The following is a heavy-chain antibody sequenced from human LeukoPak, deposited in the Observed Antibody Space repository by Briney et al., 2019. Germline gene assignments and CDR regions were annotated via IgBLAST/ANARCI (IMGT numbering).Heavy chain of an antibody. Sequence: PGGSLRLSCAASGFTFTTSWMSWVRQTPGKGLEWVSNIKPDGGEKHYVDSVKGRFTISRDNARSSLYLQMSSLGADDTALYYCARGVWSSLNAFGIWGQGTMVTVSS. CDR1: GFTFTTSW. CDR2: IKPDGGEK. CDR3: ARGVWSSLNAFGI. D-gene: IGHD2-21*02. J-gene: IGHJ3*02. V-gene: IGHV3-7*01.